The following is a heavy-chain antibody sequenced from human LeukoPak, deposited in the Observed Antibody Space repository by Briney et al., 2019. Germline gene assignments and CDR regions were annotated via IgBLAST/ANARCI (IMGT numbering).Heavy chain of an antibody. CDR2: INPSGGST. J-gene: IGHJ4*02. D-gene: IGHD5-18*01. CDR3: ARGYEVYGYPLYYFDY. V-gene: IGHV1-46*01. CDR1: GYTFTSYY. Sequence: GASVKVSCKASGYTFTSYYMHWVRQAPGQGLEWMGIINPSGGSTSYAQKFQGRVTMTRDTSTSTVYMELSSLRSEDTAVYYCARGYEVYGYPLYYFDYWGQGTLVTASS.